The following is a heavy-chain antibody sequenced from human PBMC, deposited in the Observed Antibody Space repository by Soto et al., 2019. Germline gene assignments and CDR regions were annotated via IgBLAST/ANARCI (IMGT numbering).Heavy chain of an antibody. CDR1: GFTFSNYA. Sequence: QVQLVESGGGVVQPGRSLRLSCAASGFTFSNYAMHWVRQAPGKGLEWVALISYDGSNKYYADSVKGRFTISSDNSKNTLYLQMNSLRAEDTAVYYCAGGGYCISTSCYLNWFDPWGQGTLVTVSS. CDR3: AGGGYCISTSCYLNWFDP. D-gene: IGHD2-2*01. J-gene: IGHJ5*02. CDR2: ISYDGSNK. V-gene: IGHV3-30-3*01.